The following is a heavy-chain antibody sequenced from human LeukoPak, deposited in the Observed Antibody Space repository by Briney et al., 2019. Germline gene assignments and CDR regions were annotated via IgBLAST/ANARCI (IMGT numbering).Heavy chain of an antibody. D-gene: IGHD3-9*01. J-gene: IGHJ3*02. Sequence: SETLSLTCTVSGGSISSSSYYWGWIRQPPGKGLEWIGSIYYSGSTYYNPSLKSRVTISVDTSKNQFSLKLSSVTAADTAVYYCARARGYDILTGYYKSAFDIWGQGTMATVSS. CDR3: ARARGYDILTGYYKSAFDI. CDR1: GGSISSSSYY. CDR2: IYYSGST. V-gene: IGHV4-39*01.